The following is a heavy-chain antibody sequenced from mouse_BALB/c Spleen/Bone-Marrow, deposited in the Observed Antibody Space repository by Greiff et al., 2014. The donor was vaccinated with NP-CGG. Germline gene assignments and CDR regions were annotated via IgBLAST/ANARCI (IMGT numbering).Heavy chain of an antibody. CDR2: INPXXXXX. CDR1: GYAFTNYL. J-gene: IGHJ3*01. V-gene: IGHV1-54*01. Sequence: VQLQQSGAEVVRPGTSVKVSCKASGYAFTNYLIEWIKQRPGQGLEWIGLINPXXXXXXXXXXXXXXXTLXADKSSSTAYMQLSSLTSDDSAVYFCXRVXXXXXWGQGTLVTVSA. CDR3: XRVXXXXX.